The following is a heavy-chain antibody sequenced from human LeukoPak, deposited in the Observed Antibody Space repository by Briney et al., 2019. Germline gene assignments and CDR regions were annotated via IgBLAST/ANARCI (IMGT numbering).Heavy chain of an antibody. CDR1: GFTFSSYW. CDR3: ARDFRNAGDY. V-gene: IGHV3-7*01. Sequence: GGSLGLSCAASGFTFSSYWINWVRQAPGKGLEWVANINQDGSEKYYVDSVKGRFTISRDNAKNSLYLQMNSLRAEDTAVYYCARDFRNAGDYWGQGTLVTVSS. CDR2: INQDGSEK. J-gene: IGHJ4*02. D-gene: IGHD1-14*01.